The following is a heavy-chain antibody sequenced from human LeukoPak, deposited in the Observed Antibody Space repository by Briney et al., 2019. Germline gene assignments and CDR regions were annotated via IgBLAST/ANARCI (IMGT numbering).Heavy chain of an antibody. Sequence: PSQTLSLTCTVSGGSISSGDYCWSWIRQPPGKGLEWIGYIYYSGSTYYNPSLKSRITISVDTSKNQFSLNLISVTAADTAAYFCARETYTSSQRDYWGQGTLVTVSS. CDR1: GGSISSGDYC. D-gene: IGHD6-13*01. CDR2: IYYSGST. V-gene: IGHV4-30-4*01. J-gene: IGHJ4*02. CDR3: ARETYTSSQRDY.